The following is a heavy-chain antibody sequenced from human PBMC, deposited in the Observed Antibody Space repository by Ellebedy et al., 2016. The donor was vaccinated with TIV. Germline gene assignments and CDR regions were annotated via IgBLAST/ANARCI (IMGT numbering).Heavy chain of an antibody. CDR1: GGSIRSSY. CDR2: IYTSGST. D-gene: IGHD5-18*01. V-gene: IGHV4-4*07. Sequence: PSETLSLTCTVSGGSIRSSYWSWVRQPAGKGLEWIRRIYTSGSTNYNPSLKSRVTMSVDTSKNQFSLKLSSVTAAETAVYYCATGSGHSYGLDYWGQGTLVTVSS. CDR3: ATGSGHSYGLDY. J-gene: IGHJ4*02.